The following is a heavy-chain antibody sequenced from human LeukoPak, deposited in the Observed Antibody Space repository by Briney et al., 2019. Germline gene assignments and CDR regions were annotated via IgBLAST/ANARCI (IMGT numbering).Heavy chain of an antibody. D-gene: IGHD3-10*01. CDR3: ASGPMVRGVVRYYYYMDV. CDR1: GGTFSSYA. V-gene: IGHV1-69*05. J-gene: IGHJ6*03. CDR2: IIPIFGTA. Sequence: GSSVKVSCKASGGTFSSYAISWVRQAPGQGLEWMGRIIPIFGTANYAQKFQGRVTITTDESTTTANMELSSLRSEDTAVYYCASGPMVRGVVRYYYYMDVWGKGTTVTVSS.